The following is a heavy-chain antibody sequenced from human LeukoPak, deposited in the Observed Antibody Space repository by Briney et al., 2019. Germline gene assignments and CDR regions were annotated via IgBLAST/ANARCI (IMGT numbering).Heavy chain of an antibody. J-gene: IGHJ5*02. D-gene: IGHD6-19*01. Sequence: GRSLRLSCAASGFTFSASGMHWVRQAPGKGLEWVAVISYDGSNKYYADSVKGRFTISRDNAKNSLYLQMNSLRAEDTAVYYCARSYSSGWYHHWFDPWGQGTLVTVSS. CDR3: ARSYSSGWYHHWFDP. CDR2: ISYDGSNK. CDR1: GFTFSASG. V-gene: IGHV3-30*03.